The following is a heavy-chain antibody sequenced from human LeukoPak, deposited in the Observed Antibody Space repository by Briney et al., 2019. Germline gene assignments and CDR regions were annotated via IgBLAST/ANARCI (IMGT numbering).Heavy chain of an antibody. V-gene: IGHV3-23*01. Sequence: SGGSLRLSCTASGFTFGDYAMSWFRQGPGKGLEWASSITGSGGTTHYADSVKGRFTISRDNSKNTLYLQMNSLRADDTAVYYCARPWGDVSIATWFNPWGQGTLVTVSS. J-gene: IGHJ5*02. D-gene: IGHD3-16*01. CDR1: GFTFGDYA. CDR3: ARPWGDVSIATWFNP. CDR2: ITGSGGTT.